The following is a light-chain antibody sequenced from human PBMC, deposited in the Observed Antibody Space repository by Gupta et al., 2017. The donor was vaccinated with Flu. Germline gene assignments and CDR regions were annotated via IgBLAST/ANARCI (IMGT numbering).Light chain of an antibody. CDR1: QSVLYSSNNKNY. CDR2: WAS. V-gene: IGKV4-1*01. J-gene: IGKJ4*01. CDR3: QQDYSTPLT. Sequence: DIVMTQSPDSLAVSLGERATINCESSQSVLYSSNNKNYLAWYQQKPGQPPKLLIYWASTRESGVPDRFGGSGSGTDFTLTIISLQAEDVAVYYCQQDYSTPLTFGGGTKVEIK.